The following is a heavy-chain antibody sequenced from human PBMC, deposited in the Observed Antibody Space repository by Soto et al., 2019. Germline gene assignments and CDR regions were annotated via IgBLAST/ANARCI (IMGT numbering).Heavy chain of an antibody. V-gene: IGHV3-23*01. CDR1: GFGFTFSTSA. J-gene: IGHJ6*02. CDR2: FRESGGTT. D-gene: IGHD2-21*02. CDR3: AKDPLGDRRYVNCMDV. Sequence: GGSLRLSCAASGFGFTFSTSAMSWVRQAPGKGLEWVSTFRESGGTTHYANSVKGRFTISRDTSKNMLYLQMNSLRAEDTAVYYCAKDPLGDRRYVNCMDVWGQGTTVTVSS.